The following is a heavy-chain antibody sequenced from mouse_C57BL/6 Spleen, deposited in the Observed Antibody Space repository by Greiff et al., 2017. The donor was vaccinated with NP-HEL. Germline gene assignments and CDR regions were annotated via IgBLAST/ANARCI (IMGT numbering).Heavy chain of an antibody. D-gene: IGHD2-1*01. CDR3: ARMGGNYPFAY. V-gene: IGHV1-52*01. CDR2: IDPSDSET. J-gene: IGHJ3*01. CDR1: GYTFTSYW. Sequence: QVQLQQPGAELVRPGSSVKLSCKASGYTFTSYWMHWVKQRPIQGLEWIGNIDPSDSETHYNQKFKDKATLTVDKSSSTAYMQLSSLTSEDSAVYYCARMGGNYPFAYWGQGTLVTVSA.